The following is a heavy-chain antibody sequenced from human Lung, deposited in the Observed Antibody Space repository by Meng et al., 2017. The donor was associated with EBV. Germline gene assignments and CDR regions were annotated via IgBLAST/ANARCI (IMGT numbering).Heavy chain of an antibody. V-gene: IGHV4-30-4*08. D-gene: IGHD6-6*01. CDR3: AREYSSSSGLPGP. Sequence: QVQCKESGPGLETTSKTLSLTCTGSGGSIRFGGYYWSWTRQPPGKGLEWIGYIYDSGSTSYNPSLMSRVTISVDTSRNQFSLKLTSVTAADTAVYYCAREYSSSSGLPGPWGQGTLVTVSS. J-gene: IGHJ5*02. CDR2: IYDSGST. CDR1: GGSIRFGGYY.